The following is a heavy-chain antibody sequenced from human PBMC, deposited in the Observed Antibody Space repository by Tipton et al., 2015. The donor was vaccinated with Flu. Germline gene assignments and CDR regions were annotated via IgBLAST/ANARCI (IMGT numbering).Heavy chain of an antibody. CDR1: GFTFSSYA. Sequence: SLRLSCAASGFTFSSYAMSWVRQAPGKGLEWVANIKQDGSKENYVDSVKGRFTIPRDNAKNSLYLQMNSLRVEDTAVYYCVKMPDFDYWGQGTLVTVSS. CDR3: VKMPDFDY. CDR2: IKQDGSKE. V-gene: IGHV3-7*01. D-gene: IGHD1-14*01. J-gene: IGHJ4*02.